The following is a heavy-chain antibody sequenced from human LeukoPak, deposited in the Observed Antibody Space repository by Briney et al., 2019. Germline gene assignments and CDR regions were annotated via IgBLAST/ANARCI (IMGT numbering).Heavy chain of an antibody. V-gene: IGHV3-30*18. J-gene: IGHJ4*02. D-gene: IGHD3-3*01. CDR2: ISYDGSNK. CDR3: AKLIPAYYDFWSGNFDY. CDR1: GFTFSSYG. Sequence: GRSLRLSCAASGFTFSSYGMHWVRQAPGKGLEWVAVISYDGSNKYYADSVKGRFTISRDNSKNTLYLQMNSLRVEDTAVYYYAKLIPAYYDFWSGNFDYWGQGTLVTVSS.